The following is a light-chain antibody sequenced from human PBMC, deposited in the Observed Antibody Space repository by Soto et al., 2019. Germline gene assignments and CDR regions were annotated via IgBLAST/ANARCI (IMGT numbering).Light chain of an antibody. J-gene: IGKJ4*01. Sequence: DIQMTQSPSSVSASVGDRVAITCRASQGISSWLAWYQQKPGRAPKLLIYAASSLQRGVPSRFSGSGSGTEFTLTISGLHAEDFATYYCQQYTNFPLTFGGGTKVEIK. V-gene: IGKV1-12*01. CDR2: AAS. CDR3: QQYTNFPLT. CDR1: QGISSW.